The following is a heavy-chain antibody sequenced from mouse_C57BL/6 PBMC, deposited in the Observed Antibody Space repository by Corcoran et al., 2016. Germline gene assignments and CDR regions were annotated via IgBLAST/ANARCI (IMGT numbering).Heavy chain of an antibody. CDR3: AKAGIEFAY. CDR1: GYTFTSYG. CDR2: IFPGSGST. Sequence: QVQLQQSGAELARPGASVKLSCKASGYTFTSYGIRWVKQRPGQGLEWIGWIFPGSGSTYYNEKFKGKATLTVDKSSSTAYMLLSSLTSEDSADYFCAKAGIEFAYWGQGTLVTVSA. J-gene: IGHJ3*01. V-gene: IGHV1-75*01. D-gene: IGHD4-1*01.